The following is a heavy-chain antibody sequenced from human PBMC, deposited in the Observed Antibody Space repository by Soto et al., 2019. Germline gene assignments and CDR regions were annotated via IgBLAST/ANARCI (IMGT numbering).Heavy chain of an antibody. D-gene: IGHD4-17*01. Sequence: QLQLQESGSGLVKPSQTLSLTCAVSGGSISSGGYSWSWIRQPPGKGLEWIGYIYHSGSTYSNPSLTSRVTLSVHRSKIQFSLKLSSVTAADTAVYYCAVYGGNSGVRFDPWGQGTLVTVSS. V-gene: IGHV4-30-2*01. CDR1: GGSISSGGYS. J-gene: IGHJ5*02. CDR3: AVYGGNSGVRFDP. CDR2: IYHSGST.